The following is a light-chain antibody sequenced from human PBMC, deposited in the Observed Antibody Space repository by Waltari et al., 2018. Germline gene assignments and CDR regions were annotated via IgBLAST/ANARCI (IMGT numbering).Light chain of an antibody. V-gene: IGLV1-44*01. CDR1: SSHIGSNT. J-gene: IGLJ3*02. CDR2: RND. CDR3: ATWDDSLKGWV. Sequence: QSVLTQPPSASGTPGPRVTISCSGSSSHIGSNTVNWHQQLPGTPPKLLIYRNDQRPSGVPDRFSGSRSGTSASLAISGLHSEDEADYYCATWDDSLKGWVFGGGTKLTVL.